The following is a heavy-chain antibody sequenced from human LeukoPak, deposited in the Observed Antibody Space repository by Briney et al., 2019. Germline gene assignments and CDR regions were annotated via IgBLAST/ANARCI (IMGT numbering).Heavy chain of an antibody. V-gene: IGHV4-59*01. J-gene: IGHJ3*02. D-gene: IGHD3-9*01. Sequence: SETLSLTCAVYGGSFSSYYWSWIRLPPGKGLEWIGYLPKSGNTNYSPSLKSRVTIFGDTSKNQFFLKLSSVTAADTAVYYCARARYVNSFYAFDIWGQGTLVTVSS. CDR1: GGSFSSYY. CDR3: ARARYVNSFYAFDI. CDR2: LPKSGNT.